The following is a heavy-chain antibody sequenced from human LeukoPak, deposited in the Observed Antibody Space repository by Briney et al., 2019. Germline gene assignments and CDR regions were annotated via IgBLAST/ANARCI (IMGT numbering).Heavy chain of an antibody. Sequence: PSETLSLTCTDSGGSISTYYWSWIRQSPGKGLEWIGYIYNIGNTNYSPSLESRVTISVDTSKNQFSLKLRSVSAADTAVYYCARGSYYFDYWGQGTLVTVSS. CDR1: GGSISTYY. V-gene: IGHV4-59*01. CDR2: IYNIGNT. J-gene: IGHJ4*02. CDR3: ARGSYYFDY. D-gene: IGHD6-6*01.